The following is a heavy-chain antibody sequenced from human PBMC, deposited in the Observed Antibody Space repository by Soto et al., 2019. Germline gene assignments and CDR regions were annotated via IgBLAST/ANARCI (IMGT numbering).Heavy chain of an antibody. Sequence: QVQLRESGPGLVKPSQTLSLTCTVSGGSISSGDYFWSWIRQPPGKGLEWIANIYHSGSTHYNPSLRNRVFMGVDTSSNRFSLNLTSVTAADTAVYYCARASDSAYSSSWYSAFDVWGQGTMVTVSS. D-gene: IGHD6-13*01. CDR1: GGSISSGDYF. CDR2: IYHSGST. V-gene: IGHV4-30-4*01. J-gene: IGHJ3*01. CDR3: ARASDSAYSSSWYSAFDV.